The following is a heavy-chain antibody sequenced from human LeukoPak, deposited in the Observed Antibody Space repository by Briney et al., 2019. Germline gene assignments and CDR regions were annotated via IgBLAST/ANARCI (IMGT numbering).Heavy chain of an antibody. CDR1: GGSISSYY. Sequence: SETLSLTCTVSGGSISSYYWSWIRQPAGKGLEWIGRIYTSGSTNYNPSLKSRVTISVDTSKNQFSLKLSSVTAADTAVYYCARVVGATTDYYFDYWGQGTLVTVSS. CDR3: ARVVGATTDYYFDY. V-gene: IGHV4-4*07. J-gene: IGHJ4*02. CDR2: IYTSGST. D-gene: IGHD1-26*01.